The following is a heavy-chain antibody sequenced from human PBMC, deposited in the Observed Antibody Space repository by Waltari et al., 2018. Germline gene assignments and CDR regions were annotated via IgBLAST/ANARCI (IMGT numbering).Heavy chain of an antibody. CDR2: IYSSGTA. CDR1: GGYIRNYY. V-gene: IGHV4-4*07. J-gene: IGHJ4*02. CDR3: ARGPYCGGDCYLDS. D-gene: IGHD2-21*01. Sequence: QVHLQESGPGLVKPSETLSLNCSVPGGYIRNYYWSWIRQPAGKGPEWIGRIYSSGTADYNPSLKSRVTMSVDTPKNGFSLNLASVTAADTAVYYCARGPYCGGDCYLDSWGQGTLVTVSS.